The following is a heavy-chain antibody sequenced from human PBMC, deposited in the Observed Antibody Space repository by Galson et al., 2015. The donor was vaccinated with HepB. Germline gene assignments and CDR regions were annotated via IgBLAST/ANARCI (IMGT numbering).Heavy chain of an antibody. J-gene: IGHJ5*02. CDR1: GYTFTHYG. CDR3: ARDSGVGSYTGYGARWLDP. V-gene: IGHV1-3*01. CDR2: INAGNGNT. D-gene: IGHD3-3*01. Sequence: SVKVSCKASGYTFTHYGIHWVRQAPGQRLEWMGWINAGNGNTKYSQKFQDRVTITRDTSASTAYMELSSLRSEDTAVYYCARDSGVGSYTGYGARWLDPWGQGTLVTVSS.